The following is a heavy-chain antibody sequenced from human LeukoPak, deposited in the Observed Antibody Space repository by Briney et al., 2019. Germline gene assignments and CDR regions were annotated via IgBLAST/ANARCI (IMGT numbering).Heavy chain of an antibody. V-gene: IGHV1-18*01. CDR2: ISAYNGNT. Sequence: GASVKVSCKASGYTFTSYGISWVRQAPGQGLEWMGWISAYNGNTNYAQKLQGRVTMTTDTSTSTAYMELSSLRSEDTAVYYCARVPRIAARPGGWFDPWGQGTLVTVSS. CDR3: ARVPRIAARPGGWFDP. CDR1: GYTFTSYG. D-gene: IGHD6-6*01. J-gene: IGHJ5*02.